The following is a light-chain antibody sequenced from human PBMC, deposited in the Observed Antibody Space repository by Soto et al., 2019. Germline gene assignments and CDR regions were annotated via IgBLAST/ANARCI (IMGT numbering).Light chain of an antibody. Sequence: AIQVTQSPSSLSASVGDIVTITFRATQGYRSDLGWYQQKPGKAPKLLIYAASDLQAEVPSRFSGSGSGTDFTLTISRLEPEDFAVYYCQQYGSSPITFGQGTRLEIK. J-gene: IGKJ5*01. CDR1: QGYRSD. CDR2: AAS. CDR3: QQYGSSPIT. V-gene: IGKV1-6*01.